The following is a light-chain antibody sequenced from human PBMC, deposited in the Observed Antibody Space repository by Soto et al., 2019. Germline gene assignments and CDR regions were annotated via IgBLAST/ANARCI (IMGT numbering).Light chain of an antibody. V-gene: IGKV2-40*01. CDR3: MQRMKFPLT. CDR1: QSLFDRDDDKTY. Sequence: IVLTQAPLSLPVIPGEAASISCSSSQSLFDRDDDKTYLDWYLQRPGQSPQLLIYMLSHRASGVPDRFSGSGSDTDLTLKISRVEPEDVGVYYCMQRMKFPLTFGGGTKVDI. J-gene: IGKJ4*01. CDR2: MLS.